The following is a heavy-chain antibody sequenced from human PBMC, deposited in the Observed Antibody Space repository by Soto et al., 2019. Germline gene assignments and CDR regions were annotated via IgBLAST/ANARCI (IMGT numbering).Heavy chain of an antibody. Sequence: GGSLRLSCAASGFTFSDYSMSWVRQAPGKGLEWVSGFRSGGDDDTTYYADSVRGRFTISRDNSKNTLFLQMNSLRAEDTAIYYCAKKVNSGSGSQLFDYWGQGTLVTVSS. CDR3: AKKVNSGSGSQLFDY. CDR1: GFTFSDYS. J-gene: IGHJ4*02. CDR2: FRSGGDDDTT. V-gene: IGHV3-23*01. D-gene: IGHD3-10*01.